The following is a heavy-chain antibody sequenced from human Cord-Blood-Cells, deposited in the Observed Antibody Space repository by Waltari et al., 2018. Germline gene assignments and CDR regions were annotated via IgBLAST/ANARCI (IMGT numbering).Heavy chain of an antibody. D-gene: IGHD6-13*01. J-gene: IGHJ3*02. CDR2: IKQDGREK. CDR3: ARDYSQLGDAFDI. V-gene: IGHV3-7*01. CDR1: GFTFSSYW. Sequence: EVQLVESGGGLVQPGGSLRLSCAASGFTFSSYWMSWVRQAPGKGLGWVANIKQDGREKYYVDSVKGRFTISRDNAKNSLYLQMNSLRAEDTAVYYCARDYSQLGDAFDIWGQGTMVTVSS.